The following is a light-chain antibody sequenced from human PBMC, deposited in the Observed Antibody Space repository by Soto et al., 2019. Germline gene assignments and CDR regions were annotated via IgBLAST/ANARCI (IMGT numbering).Light chain of an antibody. J-gene: IGLJ1*01. V-gene: IGLV2-14*01. CDR1: SSDIAYYNY. CDR3: ISYSASSTPYV. CDR2: EVY. Sequence: LTQPASVSGSPGQSITISCTATSSDIAYYNYVSWYQHHPGKAPKLIIYEVYNRPSGVSNRFSGSKSGDTASLSISGLQAEDEADYYCISYSASSTPYVFGTGTKVTVL.